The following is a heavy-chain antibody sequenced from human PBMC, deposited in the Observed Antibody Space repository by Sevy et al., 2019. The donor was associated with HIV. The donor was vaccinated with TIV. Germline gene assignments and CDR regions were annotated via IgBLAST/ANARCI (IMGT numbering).Heavy chain of an antibody. Sequence: GGSLRLSCVASGFTFSSYSMNWVRQAPGKGLEWVSSISSSSDFIYYADSLKGRFTISRDNAKNSLHLQMNSLRAEDTAVYYCARAFNSWNYDFDYWGQGTLVTVSS. CDR1: GFTFSSYS. CDR3: ARAFNSWNYDFDY. V-gene: IGHV3-21*01. D-gene: IGHD1-7*01. J-gene: IGHJ4*02. CDR2: ISSSSDFI.